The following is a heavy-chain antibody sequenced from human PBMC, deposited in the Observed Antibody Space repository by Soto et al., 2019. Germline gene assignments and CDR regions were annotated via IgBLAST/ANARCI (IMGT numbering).Heavy chain of an antibody. V-gene: IGHV3-11*01. CDR3: ARDRPGRYCSSTSCYIDAVDI. CDR1: GLTFSDYY. CDR2: ISNSGSTI. J-gene: IGHJ3*02. Sequence: GGSLTLSRAASGLTFSDYYVTWIRQAPGKGLEWVSYISNSGSTIYYADSVKGRFTISRDSAKNSLYLQMNSLRAEDTAVYYCARDRPGRYCSSTSCYIDAVDIWGQGTMVTVS. D-gene: IGHD2-2*02.